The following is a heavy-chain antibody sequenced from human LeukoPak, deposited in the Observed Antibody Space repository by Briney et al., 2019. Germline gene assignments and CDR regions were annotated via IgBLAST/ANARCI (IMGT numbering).Heavy chain of an antibody. CDR1: GYTFTSYG. Sequence: GASVKVSCKASGYTFTSYGISWVRQAPGQGLEWMGWISAYNGNTNYAQKFQGRVTITADESTSTAYMELSSLRSEDTAVYYCARAAEWSDYYDSSGYYYFLDYWGQGTLVTVSS. CDR3: ARAAEWSDYYDSSGYYYFLDY. D-gene: IGHD3-22*01. J-gene: IGHJ4*02. V-gene: IGHV1-18*01. CDR2: ISAYNGNT.